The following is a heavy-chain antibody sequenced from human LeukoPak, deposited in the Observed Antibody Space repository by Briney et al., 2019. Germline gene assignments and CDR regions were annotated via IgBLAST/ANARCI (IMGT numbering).Heavy chain of an antibody. D-gene: IGHD2/OR15-2a*01. V-gene: IGHV3-43D*03. CDR3: AKDRAARGRGNYFYMDV. CDR2: ITWDGGST. CDR1: GFTFDDYA. Sequence: GGSLRLSCAASGFTFDDYAMHWVRHASGKGLEWVSHITWDGGSTHYADSVEGRFTISRDNRENSLYLQMNSLRPEDTALYYCAKDRAARGRGNYFYMDVWGKGTTVTVSS. J-gene: IGHJ6*03.